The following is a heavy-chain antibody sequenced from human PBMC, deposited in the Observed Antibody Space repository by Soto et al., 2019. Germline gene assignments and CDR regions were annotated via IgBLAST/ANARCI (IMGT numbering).Heavy chain of an antibody. V-gene: IGHV3-33*01. CDR2: IWYDGSNK. Sequence: SGGSLRLSCTTSGFTFNTYGMHWVRQAPGKGLEWVAIIWYDGSNKYYADSVKGRFTISRDNSKNTLYLQMNSLRAEDTALYYCARAPRGGVIVDFDYWGQGTLVTVSS. J-gene: IGHJ4*02. CDR1: GFTFNTYG. CDR3: ARAPRGGVIVDFDY. D-gene: IGHD3-16*02.